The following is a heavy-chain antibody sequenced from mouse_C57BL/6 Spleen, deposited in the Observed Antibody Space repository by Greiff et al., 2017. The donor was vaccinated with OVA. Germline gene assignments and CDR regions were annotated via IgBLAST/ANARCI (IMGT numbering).Heavy chain of an antibody. D-gene: IGHD1-1*01. CDR2: INPYNGGT. CDR1: GYTFTDYY. V-gene: IGHV1-19*01. J-gene: IGHJ3*01. CDR3: AREEVTTVVEGAY. Sequence: EVQLQQSGPVLVKPGASVKMSCKASGYTFTDYYMNWVKQSPGKSLEWIGVINPYNGGTSSNQKFKGKATLTVDKSSSTAYMELNSLTSEDSAVYYSAREEVTTVVEGAYWGQGTLVTVSA.